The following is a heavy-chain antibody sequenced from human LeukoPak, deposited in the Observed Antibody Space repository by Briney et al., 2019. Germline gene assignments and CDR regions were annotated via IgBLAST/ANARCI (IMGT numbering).Heavy chain of an antibody. CDR1: GFTFTTYS. CDR2: CSSGSSAI. D-gene: IGHD4-17*01. Sequence: GGSLRLSCEASGFTFTTYSMTWVRQAAGNGLEWVSICSSGSSAIYSADALKGRFTISRDDAKNLLYLDMNSLRAEDTDVYYCARGHTAVTRHFDFWGQGTLVTVSS. V-gene: IGHV3-21*01. CDR3: ARGHTAVTRHFDF. J-gene: IGHJ4*02.